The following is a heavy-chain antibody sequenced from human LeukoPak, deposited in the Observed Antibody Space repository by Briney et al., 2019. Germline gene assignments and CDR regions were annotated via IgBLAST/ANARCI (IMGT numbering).Heavy chain of an antibody. CDR3: ARGPAVGAWVVITLNGGFDY. CDR1: GGSISSSSYY. Sequence: SETLSLTCTVSGGSISSSSYYWGWIRQPPGKGLEWIGSIYYSGSTYYNPSLKSRVTISVDTSKNQFSLKLSSVTAADTAVYYCARGPAVGAWVVITLNGGFDYWGQGTLVTVSS. CDR2: IYYSGST. J-gene: IGHJ4*02. V-gene: IGHV4-39*07. D-gene: IGHD3-22*01.